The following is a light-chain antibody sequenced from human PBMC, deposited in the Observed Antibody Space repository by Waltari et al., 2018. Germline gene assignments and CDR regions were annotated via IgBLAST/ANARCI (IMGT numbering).Light chain of an antibody. CDR1: QGIGNY. V-gene: IGKV1-16*02. CDR3: QQYYSYPVT. J-gene: IGKJ3*01. CDR2: AAS. Sequence: DIQMTQSPSSLSPSVGDRVTIPCRASQGIGNYLAWFQQQPGKAPKSLIYAASSLQSGVPSKFSASGSGTDFTLTISSLQPEDSATYYCQQYYSYPVTFGPGTKVEIK.